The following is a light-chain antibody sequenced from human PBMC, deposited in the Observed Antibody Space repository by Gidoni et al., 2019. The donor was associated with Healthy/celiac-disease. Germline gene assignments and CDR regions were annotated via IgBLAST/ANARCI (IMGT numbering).Light chain of an antibody. CDR1: QDISNY. CDR2: DAS. V-gene: IGKV1-33*01. Sequence: DIQRTQSPSSLSAPVGDRVTITCQASQDISNYLNWYQQKPGKAPKLLIYDASNLETGVPSRFSGSGSGTDFTFTISSLQPEDTATYYCQQYDNLPYTFGQGTKLEIK. CDR3: QQYDNLPYT. J-gene: IGKJ2*01.